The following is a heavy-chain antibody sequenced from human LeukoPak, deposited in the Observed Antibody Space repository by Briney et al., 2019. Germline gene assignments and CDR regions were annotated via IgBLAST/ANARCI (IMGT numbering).Heavy chain of an antibody. Sequence: GASVKVSCKASGYTFTSYAMNWVRQAPGQGLEWMGWISTGDGDTKYSQKFQGRVTITRDTSASTAYMDLRSLRSEDTAIYYCARDRYFPTPGTNDLYYYYYGMDIWGQGTTVTVSS. CDR1: GYTFTSYA. V-gene: IGHV1-3*04. CDR3: ARDRYFPTPGTNDLYYYYYGMDI. D-gene: IGHD3-16*02. CDR2: ISTGDGDT. J-gene: IGHJ6*02.